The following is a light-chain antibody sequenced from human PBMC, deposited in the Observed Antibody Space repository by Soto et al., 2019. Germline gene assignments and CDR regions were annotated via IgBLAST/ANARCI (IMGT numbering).Light chain of an antibody. Sequence: QAVVTQPPSASGAPGQGISISCSGSSSNIGGNSVSWYRQVPGTAPKLLIFSNHQRPSGVPDRFSGSKSGTSASLAISGHQSEDEADYYCSTWHDSLRGLVFGGGTKLTVL. CDR1: SSNIGGNS. CDR2: SNH. V-gene: IGLV1-44*01. CDR3: STWHDSLRGLV. J-gene: IGLJ2*01.